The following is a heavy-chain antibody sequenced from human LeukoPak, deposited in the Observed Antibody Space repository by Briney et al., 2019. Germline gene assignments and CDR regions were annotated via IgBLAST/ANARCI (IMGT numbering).Heavy chain of an antibody. J-gene: IGHJ6*03. Sequence: GEALKISCKGSGYRFTSHWIGWVRQMPGKGLEWMGIIYPGDSDARYSPSFQGQVTISADKSISTAFLQWSSLKASDTAMYYCARQQVYGITAAGPAISYYYYYMDVWGKGTTVTVSS. CDR1: GYRFTSHW. D-gene: IGHD6-13*01. V-gene: IGHV5-51*01. CDR3: ARQQVYGITAAGPAISYYYYYMDV. CDR2: IYPGDSDA.